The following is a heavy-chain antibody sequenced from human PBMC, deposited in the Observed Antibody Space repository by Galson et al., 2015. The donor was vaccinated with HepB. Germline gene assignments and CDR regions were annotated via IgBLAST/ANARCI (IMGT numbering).Heavy chain of an antibody. CDR1: GYTLTELS. J-gene: IGHJ4*02. Sequence: SVKVSCKVSGYTLTELSMHWVRQAPGKGLEWMGGFDPEDGETMYAQKFQGRVTMTEDTSTDTAYMELSSLRSEDTAVYYCATGYSSSWYAFDYWGQGTLVTVSS. D-gene: IGHD6-13*01. V-gene: IGHV1-24*01. CDR2: FDPEDGET. CDR3: ATGYSSSWYAFDY.